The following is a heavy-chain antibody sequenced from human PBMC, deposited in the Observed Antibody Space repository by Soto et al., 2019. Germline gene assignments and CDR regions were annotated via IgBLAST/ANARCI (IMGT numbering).Heavy chain of an antibody. Sequence: EVQLVESGGGLVQPGGSLRPSCAASGFTFGFYWMTWVRQAPGKGLEWVANIKRDGSEQYYVDSVKGRFTISRDNAKNSLFLQMNSLRAVDTAIYYCARIRANDYEIDYWGQGTLVTVSS. D-gene: IGHD4-17*01. CDR2: IKRDGSEQ. CDR1: GFTFGFYW. J-gene: IGHJ4*02. V-gene: IGHV3-7*03. CDR3: ARIRANDYEIDY.